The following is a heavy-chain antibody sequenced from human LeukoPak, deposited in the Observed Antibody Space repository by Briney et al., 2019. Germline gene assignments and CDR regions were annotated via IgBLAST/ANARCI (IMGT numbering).Heavy chain of an antibody. D-gene: IGHD5-18*01. J-gene: IGHJ4*02. Sequence: GGSLRLSCAASEFTFTNYAMSWVRQAPGKGLEWVSGINWNGGSTVYADSVKGRFTISRDNAKNSLYLQMNSLRAEDTALYYCARVGGDSYGYFDYWGQGTLVTVSS. CDR2: INWNGGST. CDR1: EFTFTNYA. V-gene: IGHV3-20*04. CDR3: ARVGGDSYGYFDY.